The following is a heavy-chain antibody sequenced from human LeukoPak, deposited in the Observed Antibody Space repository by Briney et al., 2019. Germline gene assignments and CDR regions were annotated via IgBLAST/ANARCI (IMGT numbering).Heavy chain of an antibody. CDR2: ISYDGSNK. CDR3: AKDRIAVAIYYFDY. CDR1: GFTFSSYG. V-gene: IGHV3-30*18. J-gene: IGHJ4*02. Sequence: GGSLRLSCAASGFTFSSYGMHWVCQARGKGLEWVAVISYDGSNKYYADSVKGRFTISRDNSKNTLYLQMNSLRAEDTAVYYCAKDRIAVAIYYFDYWGQGTLVTVSS. D-gene: IGHD6-19*01.